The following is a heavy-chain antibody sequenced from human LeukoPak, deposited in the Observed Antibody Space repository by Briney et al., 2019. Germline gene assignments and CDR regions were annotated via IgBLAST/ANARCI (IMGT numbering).Heavy chain of an antibody. CDR2: ISWNSGSI. D-gene: IGHD6-19*01. CDR3: AKDIAVAGIQSRVFDY. Sequence: PGGSLRLSCAASGFTFSSYAMSWVRQAPGKGLEWVSGISWNSGSIGYADSVKGRFTISRDNAKNSLYLQMNSLRAEDTALYYCAKDIAVAGIQSRVFDYWGQGTLVTVSS. V-gene: IGHV3-9*01. J-gene: IGHJ4*02. CDR1: GFTFSSYA.